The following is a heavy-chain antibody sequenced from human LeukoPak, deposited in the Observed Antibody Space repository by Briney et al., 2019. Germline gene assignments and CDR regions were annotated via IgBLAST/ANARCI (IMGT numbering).Heavy chain of an antibody. Sequence: GGSLRLSCAASGFTFDDYAMHWVRQAPGKGLEWVSGISWNSGTIGYADSVKGRFTISRDNGKNSLYLQMNSLRAEDTALYYCAKDRVSGWYTGYFDLWGRGTLVTVSS. CDR2: ISWNSGTI. CDR1: GFTFDDYA. CDR3: AKDRVSGWYTGYFDL. J-gene: IGHJ2*01. V-gene: IGHV3-9*01. D-gene: IGHD6-19*01.